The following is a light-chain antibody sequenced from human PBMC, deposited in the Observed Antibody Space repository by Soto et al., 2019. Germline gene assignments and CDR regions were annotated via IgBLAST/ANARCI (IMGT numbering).Light chain of an antibody. CDR3: TTYAAFRTPHVA. V-gene: IGLV2-14*01. CDR1: SSDVGGYNY. CDR2: EVT. Sequence: QSVLPQPASVSGSLGQSITISCTGSSSDVGGYNYVSWYLQHQGHAPRLLIHEVTNRTSGVSDRFSGSKYANTASLTISGLQAEDEAHYYSTTYAAFRTPHVAFGGGTTATVL. J-gene: IGLJ2*01.